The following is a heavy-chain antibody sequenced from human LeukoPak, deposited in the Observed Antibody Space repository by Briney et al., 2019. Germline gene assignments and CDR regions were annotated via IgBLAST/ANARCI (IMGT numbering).Heavy chain of an antibody. CDR1: GYTFTGYY. CDR2: INPSGGST. D-gene: IGHD3-22*01. Sequence: ASVKVSCKASGYTFTGYYMHWVRQAPGQGLEWMGIINPSGGSTSYAQKFQGRVTMTRDMSTSTVYMELSSLRSEDTAVYYCAREGPSSDFDYWGQGTLVTVSS. V-gene: IGHV1-46*01. J-gene: IGHJ4*02. CDR3: AREGPSSDFDY.